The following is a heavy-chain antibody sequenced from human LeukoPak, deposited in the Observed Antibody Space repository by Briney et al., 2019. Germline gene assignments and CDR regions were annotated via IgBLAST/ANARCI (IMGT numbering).Heavy chain of an antibody. CDR1: GFTFSSYG. J-gene: IGHJ6*02. CDR3: ARVGVTYYDILTGYPPEPYYYGMDV. CDR2: IRYDGSNK. V-gene: IGHV3-30*02. Sequence: GGSLRLSCAASGFTFSSYGMHRVRQAPGKGLEWVAFIRYDGSNKYYADSVKGRFTISRDNSKNTLYLQMNSLRAEDTAVYYCARVGVTYYDILTGYPPEPYYYGMDVWGQGTTVTVSS. D-gene: IGHD3-9*01.